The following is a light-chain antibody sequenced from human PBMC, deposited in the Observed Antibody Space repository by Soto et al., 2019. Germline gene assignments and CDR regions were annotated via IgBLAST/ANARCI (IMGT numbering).Light chain of an antibody. CDR2: AAS. J-gene: IGKJ2*01. V-gene: IGKV3-20*01. CDR3: QQYGSSSYT. CDR1: QSISSSY. Sequence: EIVLTQSPGTLSLSPGERATLSCRASQSISSSYLAWYQQKPGQAPRLLIYAASSRATGIPERFSGSGSGKDFPLTISRLEPEDFAVYYCQQYGSSSYTFGQGTQLEIK.